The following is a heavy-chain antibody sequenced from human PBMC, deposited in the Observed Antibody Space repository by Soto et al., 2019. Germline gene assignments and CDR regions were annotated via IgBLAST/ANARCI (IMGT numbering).Heavy chain of an antibody. J-gene: IGHJ6*02. Sequence: PGESLKISCKASGYSFTSYWIGWVRQTPGMGLEWMGIIFPGDSYTKYSPSFQGHVTISADKSISTAYLQWSSLKASDTAMYYCARLFGYSYGYVGGMDVWGQGTTVTVSS. D-gene: IGHD5-18*01. V-gene: IGHV5-51*01. CDR3: ARLFGYSYGYVGGMDV. CDR2: IFPGDSYT. CDR1: GYSFTSYW.